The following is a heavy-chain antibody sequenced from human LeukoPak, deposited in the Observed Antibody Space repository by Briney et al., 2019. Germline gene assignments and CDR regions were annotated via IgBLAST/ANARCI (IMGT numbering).Heavy chain of an antibody. CDR3: AKEGAASKPRDLDY. Sequence: GGSLRLSCAASGFTFTDYGIHWVRQAPGKGLEWVAFIRYDGTIKYYADSVKGRFTISRDNSRNTLYLQMNSLRTEDTAVYYWAKEGAASKPRDLDYWGQGTLVTVSS. J-gene: IGHJ4*02. CDR1: GFTFTDYG. V-gene: IGHV3-30*02. D-gene: IGHD6-25*01. CDR2: IRYDGTIK.